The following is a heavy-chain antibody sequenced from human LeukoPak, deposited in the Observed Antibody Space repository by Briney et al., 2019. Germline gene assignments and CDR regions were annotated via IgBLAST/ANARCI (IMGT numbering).Heavy chain of an antibody. CDR2: IYYSGST. V-gene: IGHV4-39*01. Sequence: ASETLSLTCTVSGGSISSSSYYWSWIRQPPGKGLEWIGNIYYSGSTYYNPSLKSRVTISVDTSKNQFSLKLSSVPPGNPAVYYGAKSNDYSSYGGSIDYWGQGTLVTVSS. CDR3: AKSNDYSSYGGSIDY. J-gene: IGHJ4*02. D-gene: IGHD4-11*01. CDR1: GGSISSSSYY.